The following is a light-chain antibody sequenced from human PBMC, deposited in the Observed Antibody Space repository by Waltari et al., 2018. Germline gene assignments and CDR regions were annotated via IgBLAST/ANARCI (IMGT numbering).Light chain of an antibody. CDR2: SDY. Sequence: QPVLTQPPSVSGTPGQRVTISCSGSRSNLGGFSVNWYQHLPGSAPRLLIYSDYQRPSGVPDRFSGSKSGTSASLVVSGLQSDDEADYYCAAWDDSLSGVVFGGGTKLTVL. J-gene: IGLJ2*01. CDR3: AAWDDSLSGVV. CDR1: RSNLGGFS. V-gene: IGLV1-44*01.